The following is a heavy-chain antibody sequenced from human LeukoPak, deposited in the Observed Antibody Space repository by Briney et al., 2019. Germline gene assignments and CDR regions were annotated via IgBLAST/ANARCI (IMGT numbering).Heavy chain of an antibody. J-gene: IGHJ6*02. CDR3: ARDGAMVRGVYFYYYGLDV. Sequence: SETLSLTCTVSGGPISSYYWSWIRQPPGKGLEWIGYIYYSGSTNYNPSLKSRVTISVDTSKNQFSLKLSSVTAADTAVYYCARDGAMVRGVYFYYYGLDVWGQGTTVTVSS. V-gene: IGHV4-59*12. CDR1: GGPISSYY. CDR2: IYYSGST. D-gene: IGHD3-10*01.